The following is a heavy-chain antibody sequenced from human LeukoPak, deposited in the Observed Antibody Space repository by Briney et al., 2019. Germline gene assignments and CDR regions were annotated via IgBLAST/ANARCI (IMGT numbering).Heavy chain of an antibody. J-gene: IGHJ4*02. D-gene: IGHD2-2*01. CDR3: ARAEGYCGSTSCYEPFDY. CDR1: GYTFTGYY. V-gene: IGHV1-2*06. Sequence: ALVKVSCKASGYTFTGYYMHWVRQAPGQGLEWMGRINPNSGGTNYAQKFQGRVTMTRDTSISTAYMELSRLRSDDTAVYYCARAEGYCGSTSCYEPFDYWGQGTLVTVSS. CDR2: INPNSGGT.